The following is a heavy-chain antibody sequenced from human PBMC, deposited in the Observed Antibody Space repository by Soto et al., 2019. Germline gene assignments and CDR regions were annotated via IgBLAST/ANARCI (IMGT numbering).Heavy chain of an antibody. J-gene: IGHJ4*02. CDR2: INPSGGST. Sequence: ASVKVSCKASGYTFTSYYMHWVRQAPGQGLEWMGIINPSGGSTSYAQKFQGRVTMTRDTSTSTVYMELSSLRSEDTAVYYCAREGYSGYNAREIDYCGQGTLVTVSS. CDR1: GYTFTSYY. CDR3: AREGYSGYNAREIDY. D-gene: IGHD5-12*01. V-gene: IGHV1-46*01.